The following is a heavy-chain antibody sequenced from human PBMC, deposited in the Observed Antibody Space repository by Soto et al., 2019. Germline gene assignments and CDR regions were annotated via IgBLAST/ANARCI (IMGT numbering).Heavy chain of an antibody. CDR1: GGSISSGGYY. CDR2: IYYSGST. D-gene: IGHD6-13*01. J-gene: IGHJ4*02. CDR3: ARLASTSPYSSSWPPEFDY. Sequence: SETLSLTCTVSGGSISSGGYYWSWIRQHPGKGLEWIGYIYYSGSTYYNPSLKSRVTISVDTSKNQFSLKLSSVTAADTAVYYCARLASTSPYSSSWPPEFDYWGQGTLVTVSS. V-gene: IGHV4-31*03.